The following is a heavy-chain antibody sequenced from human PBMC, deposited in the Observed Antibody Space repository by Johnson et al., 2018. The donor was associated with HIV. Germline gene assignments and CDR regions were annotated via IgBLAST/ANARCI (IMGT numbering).Heavy chain of an antibody. D-gene: IGHD4-23*01. J-gene: IGHJ3*02. Sequence: VQLVESGGDLVKPGGSLRLSCAASGFTFSNAWMNWVRQAPGKGLEWVGRIKSNSDGGAADYAAPVKDRFSISRDDSKKTLFLEMNSLETEDTAVYYCTTDLVTPHAFDIWGQGTMVTVSS. CDR2: IKSNSDGGAA. CDR3: TTDLVTPHAFDI. V-gene: IGHV3-15*01. CDR1: GFTFSNAW.